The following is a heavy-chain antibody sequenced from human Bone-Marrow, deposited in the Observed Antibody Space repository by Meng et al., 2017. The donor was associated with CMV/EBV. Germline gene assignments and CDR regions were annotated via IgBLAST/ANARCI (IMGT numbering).Heavy chain of an antibody. Sequence: GGSLRLSCVGSGFTFISYAMTWVRQAPGKGLEWVSAISGSGGSTYYADSVKGRFTISRDNSKNTLYLQMNSLRAEDTAVYYCAKAERAAGWFDPWGQGTLVTVSS. CDR1: GFTFISYA. CDR3: AKAERAAGWFDP. CDR2: ISGSGGST. V-gene: IGHV3-23*01. D-gene: IGHD2-15*01. J-gene: IGHJ5*02.